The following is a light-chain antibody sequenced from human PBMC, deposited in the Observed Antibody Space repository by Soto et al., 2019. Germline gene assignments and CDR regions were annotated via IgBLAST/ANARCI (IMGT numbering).Light chain of an antibody. CDR2: DAS. CDR1: QSVSSY. Sequence: EIVLTQSPATLSLSPGERATLSCRASQSVSSYLAWYQQKPGQAPRLLIYDASNRATGIPARFSCSGSGTGFTLTISSLEPEDFAVYYCQQRSNWPPTFGGGTKVDIK. CDR3: QQRSNWPPT. V-gene: IGKV3-11*01. J-gene: IGKJ4*01.